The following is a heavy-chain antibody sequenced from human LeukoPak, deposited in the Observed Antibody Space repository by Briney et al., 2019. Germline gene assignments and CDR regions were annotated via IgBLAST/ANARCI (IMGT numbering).Heavy chain of an antibody. CDR3: ARLGPPRAYYYDSSPFDY. Sequence: SETLSLTCTVSGGSISSYYWSWIRQPPGKGLEWIGYIYYSGSTNYNPSLKSRVTISADTSKNQFSMKLSSVTVADTAVYYCARLGPPRAYYYDSSPFDYWGQGTLVTVSS. J-gene: IGHJ4*02. CDR1: GGSISSYY. CDR2: IYYSGST. V-gene: IGHV4-59*08. D-gene: IGHD3-22*01.